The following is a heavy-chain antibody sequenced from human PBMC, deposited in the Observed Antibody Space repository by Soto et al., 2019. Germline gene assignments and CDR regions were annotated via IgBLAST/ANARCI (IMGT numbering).Heavy chain of an antibody. J-gene: IGHJ4*02. V-gene: IGHV3-23*01. CDR3: AKDGQRSYSRHDY. CDR1: GFTFSSYA. CDR2: ISGSGGST. Sequence: EVQLLESGGGLVQPGGSLRLSCAASGFTFSSYAMSWVRQAPGKGLEWASAISGSGGSTYYADSVKGRFTISRDNSKNTLYLQMNSLRAEDTAVYYCAKDGQRSYSRHDYWGQGTLVTVSS. D-gene: IGHD6-13*01.